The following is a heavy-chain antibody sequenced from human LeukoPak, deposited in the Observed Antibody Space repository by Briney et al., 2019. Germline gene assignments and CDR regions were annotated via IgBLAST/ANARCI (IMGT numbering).Heavy chain of an antibody. CDR2: INHSGST. CDR1: GGSIRSYY. Sequence: PSETLSLTCTVSGGSIRSYYWSWIRQPPGKGLEWIGEINHSGSTNYNPSLKSRVTISVDTSKNQFSLKLSSVTAADTAVYYCARGRYLPLYFDYWGQGTLVTVSS. V-gene: IGHV4-34*01. D-gene: IGHD2/OR15-2a*01. CDR3: ARGRYLPLYFDY. J-gene: IGHJ4*02.